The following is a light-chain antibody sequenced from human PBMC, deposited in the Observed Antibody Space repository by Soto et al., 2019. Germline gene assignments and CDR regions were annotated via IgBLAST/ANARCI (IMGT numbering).Light chain of an antibody. CDR1: QSISINS. Sequence: EIVLTQSPGTLSLSPGERATLSCRASQSISINSFAWYQQNPGQAPRLLIYGASSRATGIPDRFSGSGSGTDFTLTIGRLEPEDFAVYYCQQYLITPWTFGQGTKVDIK. CDR2: GAS. CDR3: QQYLITPWT. V-gene: IGKV3-20*01. J-gene: IGKJ1*01.